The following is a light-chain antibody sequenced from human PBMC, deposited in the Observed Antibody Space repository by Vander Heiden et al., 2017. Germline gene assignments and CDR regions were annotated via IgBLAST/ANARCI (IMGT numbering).Light chain of an antibody. J-gene: IGKJ1*01. CDR3: REDTAYRGT. CDR2: DAS. CDR1: QSIGSW. V-gene: IGKV1-5*01. Sequence: DIQMTQSPSTLSASVGDRAASTCRAGQSIGSWLAWCQQKPRKAPKLLIYDASSLDSPAPSRFSDRRSPTAFPLSIMRLTLADFPTSSSREDTAYRGTFGQGTKVEIK.